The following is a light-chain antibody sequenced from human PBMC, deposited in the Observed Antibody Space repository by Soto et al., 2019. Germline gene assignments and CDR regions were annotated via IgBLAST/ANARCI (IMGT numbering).Light chain of an antibody. Sequence: EIVMTQSPATLSVSPGERATLSCRASQSVNIHLAWYQQTPGQAPRLLIYCASARATGIPAKFSGSGSGTAFTLTISSLRSADFAVYYWQQYNKWPRTFGQGTKVEIK. J-gene: IGKJ1*01. CDR2: CAS. CDR3: QQYNKWPRT. CDR1: QSVNIH. V-gene: IGKV3D-15*01.